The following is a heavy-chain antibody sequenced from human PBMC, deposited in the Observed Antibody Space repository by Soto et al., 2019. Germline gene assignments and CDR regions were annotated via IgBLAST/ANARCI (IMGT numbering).Heavy chain of an antibody. CDR2: ISGRGDHR. CDR1: PLTGTILPP. D-gene: IGHD2-2*01. V-gene: IGHV3-23*01. J-gene: IGHJ6*02. Sequence: EMQLLESGGGLGQPGGSLSLSGFAFPLTGTILPPMSGVGQLPKGGLEGVWTISGRGDHRYYADSVKGRFTISRDNSKNRLYLQMDGLRVDDTAVYYCAKDRALENQTPYGMDVWGQGTTVTV. CDR3: AKDRALENQTPYGMDV.